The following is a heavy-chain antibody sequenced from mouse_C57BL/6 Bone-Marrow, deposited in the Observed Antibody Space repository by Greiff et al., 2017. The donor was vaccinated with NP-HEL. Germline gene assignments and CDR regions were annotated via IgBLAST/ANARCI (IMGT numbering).Heavy chain of an antibody. CDR2: ISSGSSTI. CDR3: ARSQGVTTVVDYFDD. CDR1: GFTFSDYG. Sequence: EVHLVESGGGLVKPGGSLKLSCAASGFTFSDYGMHWVRQAPEKGLEWVAYISSGSSTIYYADTVKGRFTISRDNAKNTLFLQMTSLRSEDTAMYYCARSQGVTTVVDYFDDWGQGTTLTVSS. J-gene: IGHJ2*01. D-gene: IGHD1-1*01. V-gene: IGHV5-17*01.